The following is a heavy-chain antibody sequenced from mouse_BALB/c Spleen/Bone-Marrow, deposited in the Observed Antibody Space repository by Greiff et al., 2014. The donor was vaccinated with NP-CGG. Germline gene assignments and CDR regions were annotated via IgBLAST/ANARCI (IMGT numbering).Heavy chain of an antibody. D-gene: IGHD2-2*01. CDR2: INPSNGRT. Sequence: QVQLQQSGAELVKPGASVKLSCKASGYTFTSHWMHWVKQRPGQGLEWIGEINPSNGRTNYNEKFKSKATLTVDKSSSTAYMQLSSLTSEDSAVYYCARSGYDGFAYWGQGTLVTVSA. CDR1: GYTFTSHW. V-gene: IGHV1S81*02. CDR3: ARSGYDGFAY. J-gene: IGHJ3*01.